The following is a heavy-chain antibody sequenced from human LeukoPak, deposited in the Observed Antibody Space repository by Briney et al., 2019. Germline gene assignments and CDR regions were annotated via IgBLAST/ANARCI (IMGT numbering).Heavy chain of an antibody. V-gene: IGHV1-2*02. CDR2: INPNSGGT. D-gene: IGHD6-13*01. Sequence: ASVKVSCKASGYTFTGYYMHWVRQAPGQGLEWMGWINPNSGGTNYAQKFQGRVTMTRDTSISTAYMELSRLRSDDTAVYYCASTTQQLVWWDLPTFDYWGQGTLVTVSS. CDR1: GYTFTGYY. J-gene: IGHJ4*02. CDR3: ASTTQQLVWWDLPTFDY.